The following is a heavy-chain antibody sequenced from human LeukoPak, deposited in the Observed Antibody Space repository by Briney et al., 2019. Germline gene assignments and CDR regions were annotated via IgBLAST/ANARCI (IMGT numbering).Heavy chain of an antibody. D-gene: IGHD4-17*01. Sequence: PGGSLRLSCAASGFTVSSNYMSWVRQAPGKGLEWVSVIYSGGSTYYADSVKGRFTISRDNSKNTLYLQMDSLRAEDTAVYYCARPAPYGDYYFDYWGQGTLVTVSS. J-gene: IGHJ4*02. V-gene: IGHV3-66*04. CDR2: IYSGGST. CDR1: GFTVSSNY. CDR3: ARPAPYGDYYFDY.